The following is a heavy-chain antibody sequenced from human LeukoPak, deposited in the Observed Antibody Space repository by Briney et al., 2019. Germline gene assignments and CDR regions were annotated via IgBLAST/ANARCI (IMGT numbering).Heavy chain of an antibody. J-gene: IGHJ6*03. CDR3: ARDGARGDYYYYMDV. CDR2: ISSSSSYI. V-gene: IGHV3-21*01. CDR1: GFTFSSYS. Sequence: GSLRLSCAASGFTFSSYSMNWVRQAPGKGLEWVSSISSSSSYIYYADSVKGRFTISRDNAKNSLYLQMNSLRAEDTAVYYCARDGARGDYYYYMDVWGKGTTVTVSS. D-gene: IGHD3-10*01.